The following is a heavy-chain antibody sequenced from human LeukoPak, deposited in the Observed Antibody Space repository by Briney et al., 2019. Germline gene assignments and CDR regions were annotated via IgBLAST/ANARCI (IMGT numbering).Heavy chain of an antibody. V-gene: IGHV3-53*01. CDR3: TRNWGSDNWFDP. D-gene: IGHD7-27*01. Sequence: PGGSLRLSCAASGFTVSSNYMTWVRQAPGKGLEWVSVIYSGGSTYYADSVKGRFTISRDNSKNTPYLQMNSLRAEATAVYYCTRNWGSDNWFDPWGQGTLVTVSS. CDR2: IYSGGST. J-gene: IGHJ5*02. CDR1: GFTVSSNY.